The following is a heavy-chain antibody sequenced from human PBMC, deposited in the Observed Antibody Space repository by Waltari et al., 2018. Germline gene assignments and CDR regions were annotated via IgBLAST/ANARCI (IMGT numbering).Heavy chain of an antibody. V-gene: IGHV3-23*01. D-gene: IGHD2-8*02. CDR3: AKDLYWFEY. Sequence: EAQLLESGGGLVQPGGSLRLACAASGFTFSPYAMSWVRQSPGNGLEWVFGISGSGDTTYYACSVKGRFTISRDKSKNTLYLQMNSLRPEDTAVYYCAKDLYWFEYWGQGTLVTVSS. CDR1: GFTFSPYA. CDR2: ISGSGDTT. J-gene: IGHJ4*02.